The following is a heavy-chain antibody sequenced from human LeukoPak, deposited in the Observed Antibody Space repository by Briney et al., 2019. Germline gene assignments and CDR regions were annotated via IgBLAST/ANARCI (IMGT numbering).Heavy chain of an antibody. Sequence: GGSLRLSCAASGFTFSNYGMHWVRQAPGKGLEWVAFIRYDGSNKYYADSVKGRFTISRDNSKNTLYLEMNSLRAEDTAMYYCPKDLIAIGRGYFDYWGQGTLVTVSS. J-gene: IGHJ4*02. CDR3: PKDLIAIGRGYFDY. CDR2: IRYDGSNK. D-gene: IGHD2-21*01. CDR1: GFTFSNYG. V-gene: IGHV3-30*02.